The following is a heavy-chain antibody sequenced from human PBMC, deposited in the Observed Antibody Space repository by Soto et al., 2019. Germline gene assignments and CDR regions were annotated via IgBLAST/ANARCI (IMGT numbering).Heavy chain of an antibody. J-gene: IGHJ4*02. CDR1: GYTFTSYG. V-gene: IGHV1-18*04. CDR3: ARRLTLATDY. Sequence: ASVKVSCKASGYTFTSYGISWVRQAPGQGLEWMGWISGYNGDTTYAQRLQGRVTMTTDTSTSTAYMELRSLRSDDTAVYYCARRLTLATDYWGQGTLVTVSS. CDR2: ISGYNGDT.